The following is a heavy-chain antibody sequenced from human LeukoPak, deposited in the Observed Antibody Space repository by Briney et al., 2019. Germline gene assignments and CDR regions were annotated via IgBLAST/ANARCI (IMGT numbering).Heavy chain of an antibody. CDR1: GFTFSSYS. Sequence: GGSLRLSCVASGFTFSSYSMNWVRQAPGKGLEWVSFISSSSSYIHYADSVKGRFTISRDNAKNSLYLQMNSLRAEDTAVYYCARGNGQTNWFDPWGQGTLVTVSS. CDR2: ISSSSSYI. D-gene: IGHD2-8*01. CDR3: ARGNGQTNWFDP. V-gene: IGHV3-21*06. J-gene: IGHJ5*02.